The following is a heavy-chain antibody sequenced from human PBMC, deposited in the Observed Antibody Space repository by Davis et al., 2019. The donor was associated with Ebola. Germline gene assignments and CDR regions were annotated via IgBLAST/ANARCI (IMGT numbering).Heavy chain of an antibody. CDR1: GFTFSHYT. V-gene: IGHV3-21*01. CDR2: ISSSSSYI. J-gene: IGHJ6*02. D-gene: IGHD2-2*01. CDR3: ARDRGSGELLSILADSFYYGMDV. Sequence: PGGSLRLSCAASGFTFSHYTMNWVRQAPGKGLEWVSSISSSSSYIYYADSVKGRFTISRDNAKNSLYLQMNSLRAEDTAVYYCARDRGSGELLSILADSFYYGMDVWGQGTTVTVSS.